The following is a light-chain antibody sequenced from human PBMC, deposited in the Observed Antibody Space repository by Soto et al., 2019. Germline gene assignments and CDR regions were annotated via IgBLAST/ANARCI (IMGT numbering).Light chain of an antibody. V-gene: IGKV3-20*01. Sequence: EIVLTQSPGTLSLSPGERATLSCRASQSITTSYLAWYQHKAGQAPTLLIYGASSRATGIPDRISAGGSGTEFTLTISRLEPEDVAVYYCQHCGASAPCTFGPGTKLEIK. J-gene: IGKJ2*02. CDR3: QHCGASAPCT. CDR2: GAS. CDR1: QSITTSY.